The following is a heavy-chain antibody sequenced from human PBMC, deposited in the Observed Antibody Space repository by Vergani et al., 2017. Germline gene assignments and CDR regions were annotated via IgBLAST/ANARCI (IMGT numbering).Heavy chain of an antibody. Sequence: EVQLLESGGGLVQPGGSLRLSCAASGFTFTSYWIGWVRQMPGKGLEWMGIIYPGDSDTRYSPSFQGQVTISADKSISTAYLQWSSLKASDTAMYYCARHVPPRKYSSSSPDYWGQGTLVTVSS. D-gene: IGHD6-6*01. J-gene: IGHJ4*02. CDR1: GFTFTSYW. V-gene: IGHV5-51*01. CDR2: IYPGDSDT. CDR3: ARHVPPRKYSSSSPDY.